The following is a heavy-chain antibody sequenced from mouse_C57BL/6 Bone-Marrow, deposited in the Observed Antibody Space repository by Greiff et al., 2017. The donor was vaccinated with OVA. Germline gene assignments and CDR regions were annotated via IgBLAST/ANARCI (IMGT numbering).Heavy chain of an antibody. Sequence: EVQGVESGGGLVKPGGSLKLSCAASGFTFSSYAMSWVRQTPEKRLEWVATISDGGSYTYYPDNVKGRFTISRDNAKNNLYLQMSHLKSEDTAMYYCAREPLLLLYAMDYWGQGTSVTVSS. D-gene: IGHD1-1*01. J-gene: IGHJ4*01. CDR1: GFTFSSYA. CDR3: AREPLLLLYAMDY. CDR2: ISDGGSYT. V-gene: IGHV5-4*01.